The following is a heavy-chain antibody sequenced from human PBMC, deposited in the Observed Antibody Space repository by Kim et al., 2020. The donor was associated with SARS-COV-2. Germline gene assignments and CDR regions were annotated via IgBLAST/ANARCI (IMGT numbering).Heavy chain of an antibody. CDR3: ARDGQAAARGDWYFDV. CDR1: GYSFSSYG. CDR2: ISAYNGNK. D-gene: IGHD6-13*01. V-gene: IGHV1-18*01. J-gene: IGHJ2*01. Sequence: ASVKVSCKASGYSFSSYGLTWVRQAPGQGLEWMGWISAYNGNKNYAQKLQGRVTMTTDTSTSTAYMELRSLRSDDTAVYYCARDGQAAARGDWYFDVWGRGTLVTVSS.